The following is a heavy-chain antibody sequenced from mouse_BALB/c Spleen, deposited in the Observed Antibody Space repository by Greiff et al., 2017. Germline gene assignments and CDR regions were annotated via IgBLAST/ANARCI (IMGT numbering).Heavy chain of an antibody. CDR2: ISSGGST. D-gene: IGHD1-1*01. V-gene: IGHV5-6-5*01. Sequence: EVHLVESGGGLVKPGGSLKLSCAASGFTFSSYAMSWVRQTPEKRLEWVASISSGGSTYYPDSVKGRFTISRDNARNILYLQMSSLRSEDTAMYYCARVITTMNYYAMDYWGQGTSVTVSS. CDR1: GFTFSSYA. J-gene: IGHJ4*01. CDR3: ARVITTMNYYAMDY.